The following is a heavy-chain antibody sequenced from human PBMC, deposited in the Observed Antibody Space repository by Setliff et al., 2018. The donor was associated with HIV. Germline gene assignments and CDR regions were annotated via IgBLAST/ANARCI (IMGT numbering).Heavy chain of an antibody. J-gene: IGHJ3*02. CDR1: GGSISSGSYY. D-gene: IGHD6-19*01. Sequence: SETLSLTCTVSGGSISSGSYYWSWIRQPAGKGLEWIVHIYTSGSTNYNPSLKSRVTISVDTSKNQFSLKLSSVTAADTAVYYGARRTYRSPIGVFDIWGQGTMVTVSS. CDR2: IYTSGST. CDR3: ARRTYRSPIGVFDI. V-gene: IGHV4-61*09.